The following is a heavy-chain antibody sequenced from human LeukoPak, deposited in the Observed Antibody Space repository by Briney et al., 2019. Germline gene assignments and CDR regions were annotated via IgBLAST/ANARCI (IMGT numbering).Heavy chain of an antibody. V-gene: IGHV3-21*01. CDR1: GFTFSSYS. Sequence: GGSLRLSCAASGFTFSSYSMNWVRQAPGKGLEWVSSISSSSSYIYYADSVKGRFTISRDNAKNSLYLQMNSLRAEDTAVYYCARGSRSPPFEGMDVWGQGTTATVSS. CDR2: ISSSSSYI. J-gene: IGHJ6*02. CDR3: ARGSRSPPFEGMDV. D-gene: IGHD3-9*01.